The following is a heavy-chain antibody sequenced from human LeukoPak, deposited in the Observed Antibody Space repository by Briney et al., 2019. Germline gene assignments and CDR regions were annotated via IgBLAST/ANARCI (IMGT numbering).Heavy chain of an antibody. V-gene: IGHV1-2*02. CDR1: GYTFTGYY. D-gene: IGHD3-22*01. J-gene: IGHJ4*02. Sequence: ASVKVSCKASGYTFTGYYMHWVRQAPGQGLEWMGWIDPNSGGTNYAQKFQGRVTMTRDTSISTAYMELSRLRSDDTAVYYCARGREYYDSSGYYYFDYWGQGTLVTVSS. CDR3: ARGREYYDSSGYYYFDY. CDR2: IDPNSGGT.